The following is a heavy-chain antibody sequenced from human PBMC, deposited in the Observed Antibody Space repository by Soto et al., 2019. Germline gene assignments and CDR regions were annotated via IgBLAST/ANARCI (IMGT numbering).Heavy chain of an antibody. Sequence: PGGSLRLSCAASGFTFSSYGMHWVRQAPGKGLEWVAVIWYDGSNKYYADSVKGRFTISRDNSKNTLYLQMNSLRAEDTAVYYCAREVLLWFGEHNWFDPWGQGTLVTVSS. CDR1: GFTFSSYG. V-gene: IGHV3-33*01. D-gene: IGHD3-10*01. CDR3: AREVLLWFGEHNWFDP. CDR2: IWYDGSNK. J-gene: IGHJ5*02.